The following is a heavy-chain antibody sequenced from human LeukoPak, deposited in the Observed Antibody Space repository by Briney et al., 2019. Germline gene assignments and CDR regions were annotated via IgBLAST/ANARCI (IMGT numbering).Heavy chain of an antibody. CDR1: GFTFDDYG. CDR3: ARNSGWYAWARELYYYYMDV. Sequence: PGGSLRLLCAASGFTFDDYGMSWVRQVPGKGLEWVSGINWNGVSTGYADSVKGRFTISRDNAKNSLYLQMNSLRAEDTALYYCARNSGWYAWARELYYYYMDVWGKGTTVTVSS. CDR2: INWNGVST. V-gene: IGHV3-20*04. J-gene: IGHJ6*03. D-gene: IGHD6-19*01.